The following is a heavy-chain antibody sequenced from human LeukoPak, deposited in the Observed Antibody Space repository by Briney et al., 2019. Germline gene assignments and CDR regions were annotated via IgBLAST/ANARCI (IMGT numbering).Heavy chain of an antibody. CDR1: GFTFSSYW. J-gene: IGHJ4*02. D-gene: IGHD5-18*01. Sequence: GGSLRLSCAASGFTFSSYWMSWVRQAPGKGLEWVANIKKDGSEKYYVDSVKGRFTVSRDNAKTSLYLQMNSLRAEDTAVYYCARDLSGVAGYTYGRGIDYWGQGTLVTVSS. CDR2: IKKDGSEK. V-gene: IGHV3-7*01. CDR3: ARDLSGVAGYTYGRGIDY.